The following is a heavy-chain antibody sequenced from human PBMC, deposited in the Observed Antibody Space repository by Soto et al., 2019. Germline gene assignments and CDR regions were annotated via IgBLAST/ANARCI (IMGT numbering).Heavy chain of an antibody. CDR2: ISYDGSNK. CDR3: AKXRDYGGHNP. D-gene: IGHD4-17*01. CDR1: GFTFSSYG. J-gene: IGHJ5*02. V-gene: IGHV3-30*18. Sequence: QVQLVESGGGVVQPGRSLRLSCAASGFTFSSYGMHWVRQAPGKGLEWVAVISYDGSNKYYADSVKGRFTISRDNSKNTLYLQMNSLRAEDTAVYYCAKXRDYGGHNPWGQGTLVTVSS.